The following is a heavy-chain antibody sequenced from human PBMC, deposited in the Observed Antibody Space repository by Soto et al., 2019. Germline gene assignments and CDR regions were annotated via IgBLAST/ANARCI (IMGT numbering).Heavy chain of an antibody. V-gene: IGHV3-23*01. CDR2: ILVDGRT. Sequence: GGSLRLSCAASGFPCGSYDMTWVRQAPGKGLEWVSTILVDGRTFYVDSVKGRFTISRDNSRNTVYLQMNSLTAGDTALYYCAKATATGGGAFDFSGPGTMVTVSS. CDR3: AKATATGGGAFDF. CDR1: GFPCGSYD. D-gene: IGHD2-8*02. J-gene: IGHJ3*01.